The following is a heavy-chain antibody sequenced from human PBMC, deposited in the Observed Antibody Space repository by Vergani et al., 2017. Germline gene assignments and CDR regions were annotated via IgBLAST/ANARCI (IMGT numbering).Heavy chain of an antibody. CDR1: GYSISSGYY. CDR2: IYHSGST. D-gene: IGHD3-22*01. CDR3: AITEYSSGYY. Sequence: QVQLQESGPGLVKPSETLSLTCTVSGYSISSGYYWGWIRQPPGKGLEWIGSIYHSGSTYYNPSLKSLVTISVDTSKNQFSLKLSSVTAADTAVYYCAITEYSSGYYWGQGTLVTVSS. V-gene: IGHV4-38-2*02. J-gene: IGHJ4*02.